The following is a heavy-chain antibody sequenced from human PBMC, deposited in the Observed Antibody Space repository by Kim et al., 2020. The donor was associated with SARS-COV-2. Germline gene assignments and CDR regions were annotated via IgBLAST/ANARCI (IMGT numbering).Heavy chain of an antibody. Sequence: SETLSLTCAVYGGSFSGYYWSWIRQPPGKGLEWIGEINHSGSTNYNPSLKSRVTISVDTSKNQFSLKLSSVTAADTAVYYCARNAPQYGMDVWGQGTTVT. CDR3: ARNAPQYGMDV. CDR2: INHSGST. J-gene: IGHJ6*02. CDR1: GGSFSGYY. V-gene: IGHV4-34*01.